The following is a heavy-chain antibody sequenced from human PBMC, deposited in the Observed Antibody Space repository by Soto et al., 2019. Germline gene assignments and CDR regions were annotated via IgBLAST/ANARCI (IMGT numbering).Heavy chain of an antibody. Sequence: KTSETLSLTCTVSGDPISSGSYWGWIRQPPGEGPEWIASIYHGGTTFYNPSLKSRISISVDTSKNQFSLRLTSVTAADTATYYCARVHVMVVAGSTFDYWGPGTLVTVSS. V-gene: IGHV4-38-2*02. CDR1: GDPISSGSY. CDR3: ARVHVMVVAGSTFDY. J-gene: IGHJ4*03. CDR2: IYHGGTT. D-gene: IGHD6-19*01.